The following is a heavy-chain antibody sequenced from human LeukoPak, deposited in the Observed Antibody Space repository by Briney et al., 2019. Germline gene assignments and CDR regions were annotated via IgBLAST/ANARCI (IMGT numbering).Heavy chain of an antibody. Sequence: GGSLRLSCAVSGFTVSSNYMSWVRQAPGKGLEWVGRIKSKNNGGTTDYAAPVNGRFSISRDDSKNTLYLQMHSLKTEDTGVYYCMTLYVDYARWGQGTLVTVSS. V-gene: IGHV3-15*01. D-gene: IGHD4-17*01. J-gene: IGHJ4*02. CDR2: IKSKNNGGTT. CDR3: MTLYVDYAR. CDR1: GFTVSSNY.